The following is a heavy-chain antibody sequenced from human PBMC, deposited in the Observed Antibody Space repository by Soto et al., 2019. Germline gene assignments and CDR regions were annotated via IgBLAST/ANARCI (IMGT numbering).Heavy chain of an antibody. V-gene: IGHV1-2*02. Sequence: ASVKVSCKTSGYTFTGYYIHWVRQAPGQGLEWMGWINPNSGGTNHAQKFRDRVTMTRDTSISTAYMEVSRLRSDDTAVFYCARDRVDYSSFHYGMDVWGQGTTVTVSS. J-gene: IGHJ6*02. CDR2: INPNSGGT. CDR3: ARDRVDYSSFHYGMDV. D-gene: IGHD6-19*01. CDR1: GYTFTGYY.